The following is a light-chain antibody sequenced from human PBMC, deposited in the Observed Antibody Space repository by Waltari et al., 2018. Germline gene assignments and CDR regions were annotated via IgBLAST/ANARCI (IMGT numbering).Light chain of an antibody. CDR3: QAWDPTSHVT. J-gene: IGLJ2*01. Sequence: SYELTQPPSVSVSPGQTASIPCSRDGLGDESVSWFQQSPGQSPVLVNYEEAKRPSGVPARISGSNSKNMATLTISGTQATDEADYYCQAWDPTSHVTFGGGTKLTVL. CDR1: GLGDES. V-gene: IGLV3-1*01. CDR2: EEA.